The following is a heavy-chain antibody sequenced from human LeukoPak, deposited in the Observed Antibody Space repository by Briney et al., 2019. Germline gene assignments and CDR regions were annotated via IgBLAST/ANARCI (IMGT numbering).Heavy chain of an antibody. Sequence: GASVKVSCKASGYRFTGYYIHWVRQAPGQGLEWMGWINPHSGGTKFAQKFQGRVTMTRDTSISTAYMEVSRLRSDDAAVYCCAREYYDILTGSLDYWGQGTLVTVSS. D-gene: IGHD3-9*01. CDR1: GYRFTGYY. CDR3: AREYYDILTGSLDY. J-gene: IGHJ4*02. CDR2: INPHSGGT. V-gene: IGHV1-2*02.